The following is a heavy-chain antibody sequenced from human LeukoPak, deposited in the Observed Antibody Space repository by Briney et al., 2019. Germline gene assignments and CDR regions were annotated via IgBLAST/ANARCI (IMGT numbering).Heavy chain of an antibody. CDR2: IKSKTDGGTA. CDR1: GFTFSNTW. Sequence: GGSLRLSCAASGFTFSNTWMSWVRQAPGTGLEWVGRIKSKTDGGTADYAAPVKGRFTISRDDSKNMMYLQLNSLKTEDTAVYYCTIDSTPFDSWGQGTLVTVSS. J-gene: IGHJ4*02. CDR3: TIDSTPFDS. V-gene: IGHV3-15*01.